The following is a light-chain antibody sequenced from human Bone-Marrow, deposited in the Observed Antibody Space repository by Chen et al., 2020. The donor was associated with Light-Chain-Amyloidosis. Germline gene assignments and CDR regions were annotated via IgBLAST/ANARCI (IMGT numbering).Light chain of an antibody. V-gene: IGLV2-23*02. CDR2: DDS. Sequence: QSALTQPASVSGSPGQSITISCTGTSSDVGSYNLVSWYQQHPGKVPNLMIYDDSKRPSGFSDRFSGSKSGNTASLTISGLQAEDEADYYCSSYAGGTTFVIFGGGTKLTVL. J-gene: IGLJ2*01. CDR1: SSDVGSYNL. CDR3: SSYAGGTTFVI.